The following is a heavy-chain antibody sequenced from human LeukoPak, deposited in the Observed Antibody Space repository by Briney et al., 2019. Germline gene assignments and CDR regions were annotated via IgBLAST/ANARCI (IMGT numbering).Heavy chain of an antibody. CDR1: GFTFSSYW. D-gene: IGHD2-2*01. J-gene: IGHJ6*02. CDR3: ARADIVVIPAAMPGHYYYGMDV. Sequence: GGSLRLSCAASGFTFSSYWMSWVRQAPGKGLEWVTNIKQDGSEKYYVDSVKGRFTISRDNAKNSLYLQMNSLRAEDTAVYYCARADIVVIPAAMPGHYYYGMDVWGQGTTVTVSS. CDR2: IKQDGSEK. V-gene: IGHV3-7*01.